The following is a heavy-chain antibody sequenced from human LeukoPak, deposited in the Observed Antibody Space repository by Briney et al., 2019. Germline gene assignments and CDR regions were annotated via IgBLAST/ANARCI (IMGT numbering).Heavy chain of an antibody. J-gene: IGHJ4*02. CDR3: AREEETYSSSCFDY. Sequence: NPSETLSLTCTVSGGSISSGGYYWSWIRQPPGKGLEWIGYIYHSGSTYYNPSLKSRVTISVDRSKNQFSLKLSSVTAADTAVYYCAREEETYSSSCFDYWGQGTLVTVSS. CDR1: GGSISSGGYY. D-gene: IGHD6-6*01. V-gene: IGHV4-30-2*01. CDR2: IYHSGST.